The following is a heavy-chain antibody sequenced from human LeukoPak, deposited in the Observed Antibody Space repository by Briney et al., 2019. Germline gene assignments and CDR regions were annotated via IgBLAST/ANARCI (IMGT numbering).Heavy chain of an antibody. V-gene: IGHV3-30*06. D-gene: IGHD1-26*01. J-gene: IGHJ3*02. Sequence: GRSLRLSCAASGFTFSSYGMHWVRQAPGKGLEWVAVISYDGSNKYYADSVKGRFTISRDNSKNTLYLQMNSLRAEDTAVYYCARDRRSYSGRDAFDIWGQGTMVTVSS. CDR1: GFTFSSYG. CDR3: ARDRRSYSGRDAFDI. CDR2: ISYDGSNK.